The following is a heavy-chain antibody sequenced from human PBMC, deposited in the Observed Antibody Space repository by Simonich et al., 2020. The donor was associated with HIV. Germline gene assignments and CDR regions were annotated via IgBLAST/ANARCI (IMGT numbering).Heavy chain of an antibody. CDR3: ATKIIARDAFDI. J-gene: IGHJ3*02. V-gene: IGHV1-69-2*01. Sequence: EVQVVQSGAEVKKPGATVKISCKVSGYSFTDYYMHWVQQAPGRGLEWMGLVDPEDVETILSEKFQGRVTITADTSTDTAYMELSSLRSEDTAVYYCATKIIARDAFDIWGQGTLVTVSS. CDR2: VDPEDVET. D-gene: IGHD3-16*02. CDR1: GYSFTDYY.